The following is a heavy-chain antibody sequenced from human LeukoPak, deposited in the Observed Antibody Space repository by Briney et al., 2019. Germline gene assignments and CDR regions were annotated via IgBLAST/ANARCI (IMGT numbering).Heavy chain of an antibody. CDR3: ARGSSIVVVKGFFDY. Sequence: SETLSLTCTVSGGSISSYYWSWTRQPPGKGLEWIGYIYYSGSTNYNPSLKSRVTISVDTSKNQFSLKLSSVTAADTAVYYCARGSSIVVVKGFFDYWGQGTLVTVSS. D-gene: IGHD2-2*01. J-gene: IGHJ4*02. CDR2: IYYSGST. CDR1: GGSISSYY. V-gene: IGHV4-59*01.